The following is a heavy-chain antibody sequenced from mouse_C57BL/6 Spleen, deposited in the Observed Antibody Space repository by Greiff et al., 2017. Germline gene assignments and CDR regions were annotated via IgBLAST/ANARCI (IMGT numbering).Heavy chain of an antibody. CDR2: ISSGSSTI. J-gene: IGHJ4*01. CDR3: AREDYYAMDY. V-gene: IGHV5-17*01. CDR1: GFTLSDYG. Sequence: EVQLVESGGGLVKPGGSLKLSCAASGFTLSDYGMHWVRQATEKGLEWVAYISSGSSTIYYADTVKGRFTISRDNAKSTLFLQLPSLRSEDTAMYYCAREDYYAMDYWGQGTSVTVSS.